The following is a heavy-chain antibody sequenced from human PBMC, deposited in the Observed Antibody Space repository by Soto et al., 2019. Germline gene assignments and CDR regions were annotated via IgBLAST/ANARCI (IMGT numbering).Heavy chain of an antibody. J-gene: IGHJ4*02. CDR1: GFPFTSYG. V-gene: IGHV3-30*03. D-gene: IGHD3-10*01. CDR2: ISYDGSNK. CDR3: VGGQFYFDS. Sequence: QVQLVESGGGVVQPGRSLRLSCAASGFPFTSYGMHWVREGPGKGLEWLAVISYDGSNKFYADSVKGRFTISRDNSKNTLYLQMNSLSPEDTALYYCVGGQFYFDSRGQGTLVIVSS.